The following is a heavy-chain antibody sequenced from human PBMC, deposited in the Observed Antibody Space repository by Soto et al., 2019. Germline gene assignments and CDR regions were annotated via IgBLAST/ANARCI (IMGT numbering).Heavy chain of an antibody. Sequence: EVQLVEAGGGLVQPGGSLRLSCAASGFTVSSNYMSWVRQAPGKGLEWVSVIYNDGSTYYADSVKGRFTISRHNSKNTLLLQMNNLRAEDTAVYYCAREPSVAGLDYFHYYGLDVWGPGTTVTVSS. CDR2: IYNDGST. D-gene: IGHD6-19*01. V-gene: IGHV3-53*04. J-gene: IGHJ6*02. CDR3: AREPSVAGLDYFHYYGLDV. CDR1: GFTVSSNY.